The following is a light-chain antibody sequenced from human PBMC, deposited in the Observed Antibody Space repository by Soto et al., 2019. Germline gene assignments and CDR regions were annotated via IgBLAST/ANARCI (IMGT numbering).Light chain of an antibody. J-gene: IGLJ2*01. CDR1: SSDVGDYNY. Sequence: QSVLTQPASVSGSPGQSITISCTGASSDVGDYNYVSWYQHHPGKAPKLLIYDVRKRPSGVPDRFSGSKSGNTASLTISGLQAEDESDYYCCSYGGRYNVVFGGGTKVTVL. CDR2: DVR. CDR3: CSYGGRYNVV. V-gene: IGLV2-11*01.